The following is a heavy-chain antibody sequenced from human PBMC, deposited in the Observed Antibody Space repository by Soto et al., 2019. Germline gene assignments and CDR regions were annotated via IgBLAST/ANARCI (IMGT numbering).Heavy chain of an antibody. V-gene: IGHV4-39*02. D-gene: IGHD3-3*01. CDR1: GGSISSSSYY. J-gene: IGHJ3*02. CDR2: IYYSGST. Sequence: PSETLSLTCTVSGGSISSSSYYWGWIRQPPGKGLEWIGSIYYSGSTYYNPSHKSRVTISVDTSKNQFSLKLSSVTAADTAVYYCARESIYYDFWSGSFPGGAFDIWGQGTMVTVSS. CDR3: ARESIYYDFWSGSFPGGAFDI.